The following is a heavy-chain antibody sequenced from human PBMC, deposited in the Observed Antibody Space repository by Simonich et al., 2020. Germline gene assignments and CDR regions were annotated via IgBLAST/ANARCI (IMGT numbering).Heavy chain of an antibody. J-gene: IGHJ4*02. V-gene: IGHV4-39*01. D-gene: IGHD6-6*01. CDR1: GGSISSSSYY. CDR2: VYYSGST. Sequence: QLRLQESGPGLVKPSETLSLTCTVSGGSISSSSYYWGWIRQPPGKGLEWIGSVYYSGSTYYNPSLKSRVTISVDTSKNQFSLKLSSVTAADTAVYYCARWAYSSSYFDYWGQGTLVTVSS. CDR3: ARWAYSSSYFDY.